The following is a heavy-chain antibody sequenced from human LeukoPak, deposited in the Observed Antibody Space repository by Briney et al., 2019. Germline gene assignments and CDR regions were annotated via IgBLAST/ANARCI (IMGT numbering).Heavy chain of an antibody. D-gene: IGHD6-19*01. CDR2: IYPGDSDT. Sequence: GESLKISCKGSGYSFTSYWIGWVRQMPGKGLEWMGIIYPGDSDTRYSPSFQGQVTISADKSISTAYLQWSSLKASDTAMYYCAREGGSSGPYYYYYMDVWGKGTTVTVSS. V-gene: IGHV5-51*01. CDR1: GYSFTSYW. J-gene: IGHJ6*03. CDR3: AREGGSSGPYYYYYMDV.